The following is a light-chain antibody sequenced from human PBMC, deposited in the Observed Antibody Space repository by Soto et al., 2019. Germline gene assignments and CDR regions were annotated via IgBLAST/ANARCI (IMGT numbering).Light chain of an antibody. CDR3: QQYNSWWT. CDR1: QTISSW. Sequence: IQMTQSPSTLSGSVGDRVTITCRASQTISSWLAWYQQKPGKAPKLLIYKASTLKSGVPSRFSGSGSGTEFTLTISSLQPDDFATYYCQQYNSWWTFGQGTKVDIK. J-gene: IGKJ1*01. V-gene: IGKV1-5*03. CDR2: KAS.